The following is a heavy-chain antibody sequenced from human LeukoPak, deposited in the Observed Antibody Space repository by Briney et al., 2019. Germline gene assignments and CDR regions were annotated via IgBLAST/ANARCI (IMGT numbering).Heavy chain of an antibody. CDR3: ARGGEYSSSWYGNLNY. V-gene: IGHV3-11*01. J-gene: IGHJ4*02. D-gene: IGHD6-13*01. CDR2: ISSSSSTI. Sequence: GGSLRLSCAAPGFTLRDYYMSWIPQAPGKGPEWVSYISSSSSTIYYADPVKGGFTISRDNAKNTLYLQMNSLRAEDTAVYYCARGGEYSSSWYGNLNYWGQGTLVTVSS. CDR1: GFTLRDYY.